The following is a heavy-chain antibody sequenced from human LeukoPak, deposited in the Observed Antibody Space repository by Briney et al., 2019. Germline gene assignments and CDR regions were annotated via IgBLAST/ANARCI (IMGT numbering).Heavy chain of an antibody. CDR3: ARWIDYYDSSGYYSGNWFDR. CDR2: IYSGGST. D-gene: IGHD3-22*01. J-gene: IGHJ5*02. V-gene: IGHV3-53*01. Sequence: GGSLRLSCAASGFTVSSNYMGWVRQAPGKGLEWASVIYSGGSTYYADSVKGRFTISRDNSKNTLCLQMNSLRAEDTAVYYCARWIDYYDSSGYYSGNWFDRWGQGTLVTVSS. CDR1: GFTVSSNY.